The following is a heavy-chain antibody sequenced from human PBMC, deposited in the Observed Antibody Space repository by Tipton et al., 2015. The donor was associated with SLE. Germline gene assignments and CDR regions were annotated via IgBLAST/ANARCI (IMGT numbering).Heavy chain of an antibody. J-gene: IGHJ3*02. V-gene: IGHV4-59*01. Sequence: TLSLTCTVSGGSISSYYWSWIRQPPGKGLEWIGCIYYSGSTNYNPSLKSRVTISVDTSKNQFSLKLSSVTAADPAVYYCARADVVLRLGPDHDAFDIWGQGTMVTVSS. CDR2: IYYSGST. D-gene: IGHD2/OR15-2a*01. CDR3: ARADVVLRLGPDHDAFDI. CDR1: GGSISSYY.